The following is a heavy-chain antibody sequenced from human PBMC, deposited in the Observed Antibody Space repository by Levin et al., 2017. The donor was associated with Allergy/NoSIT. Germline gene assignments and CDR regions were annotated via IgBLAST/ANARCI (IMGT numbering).Heavy chain of an antibody. CDR3: AREACSTTSCYIS. CDR2: INHSGST. CDR1: GGPFSGYY. J-gene: IGHJ5*02. V-gene: IGHV4-34*01. D-gene: IGHD2-2*02. Sequence: SCAVYGGPFSGYYWSWIRQPPEKGLEWIGEINHSGSTNYNPSLRSRVTLSVDTSKNQFSLRLTSVTAADTAVYYCAREACSTTSCYISWGQGTPVTVSS.